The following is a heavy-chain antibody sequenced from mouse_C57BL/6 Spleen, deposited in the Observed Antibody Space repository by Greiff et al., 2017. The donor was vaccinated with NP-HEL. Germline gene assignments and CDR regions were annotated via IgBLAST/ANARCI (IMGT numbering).Heavy chain of an antibody. CDR3: ARSGSSGYYYAMDY. J-gene: IGHJ4*01. V-gene: IGHV1-53*01. CDR1: GYTFTSYW. Sequence: QVHVKQPGTELVKPGASVKLSCKASGYTFTSYWMHWVKQRPGKGLEWIGNINPSNGGTNYNEKFKSKATLTVDKSSSTAYMQLSSRTSEDSAVYYCARSGSSGYYYAMDYWGQGTSVTVSS. D-gene: IGHD3-2*02. CDR2: INPSNGGT.